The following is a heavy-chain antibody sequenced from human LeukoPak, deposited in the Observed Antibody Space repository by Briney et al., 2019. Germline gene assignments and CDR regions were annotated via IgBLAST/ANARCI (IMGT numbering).Heavy chain of an antibody. CDR2: IYYSGTT. CDR3: AREGIRGSYYTD. D-gene: IGHD1-26*01. V-gene: IGHV4-59*01. Sequence: SETLSLTCTVSGGSISRYYWSWIRQPPGKGLEWLGYIYYSGTTKYNPSLSSRVTMSVDTSKNQFSLNLTSVTAADTAVYYCAREGIRGSYYTDWGQGNLVIVSS. J-gene: IGHJ1*01. CDR1: GGSISRYY.